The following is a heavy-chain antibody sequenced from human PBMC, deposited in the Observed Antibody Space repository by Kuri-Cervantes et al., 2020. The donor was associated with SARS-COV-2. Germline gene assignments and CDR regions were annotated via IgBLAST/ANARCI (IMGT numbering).Heavy chain of an antibody. CDR1: GGSFSGYY. J-gene: IGHJ6*02. Sequence: SETLSLTCAVYGGSFSGYYWSWIRQPPGKGLEWIGYISYSGSTYYNPSLKSRLTISADMSKNQFSLKLTSVTAADSAVYYCARDSGGPCYSGYGCYYYYGLDVWGRGTTVTVSS. CDR3: ARDSGGPCYSGYGCYYYYGLDV. V-gene: IGHV4-30-4*08. D-gene: IGHD2-21*01. CDR2: ISYSGST.